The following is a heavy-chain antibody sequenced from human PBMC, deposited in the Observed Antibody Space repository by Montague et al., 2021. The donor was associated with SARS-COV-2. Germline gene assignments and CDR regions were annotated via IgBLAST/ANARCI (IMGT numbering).Heavy chain of an antibody. Sequence: SETLSLTCTVSGGSISSSSNYWGWIRQPPGKGLGWIGSIYYSGSTYYNSSLKSRVTISVDTSKNQFSLKLNSVTAADTAVYYCARLVWFGELSSENWFDPGGQGTRVTVSS. CDR3: ARLVWFGELSSENWFDP. CDR1: GGSISSSSNY. CDR2: IYYSGST. V-gene: IGHV4-39*01. D-gene: IGHD3-10*01. J-gene: IGHJ5*02.